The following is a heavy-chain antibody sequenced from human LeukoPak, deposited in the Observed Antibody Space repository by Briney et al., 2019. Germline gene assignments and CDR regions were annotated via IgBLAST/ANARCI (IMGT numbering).Heavy chain of an antibody. Sequence: SETLSLTCAVYGGSFSGYYWSSIRQPPGKGLEWIGEINHSGSTNYNPSLKSRVTISVDTSKNQFSLKLSSVTAADTAVYYCARGRRANYIDYWGQGTLVTVSS. V-gene: IGHV4-34*01. CDR1: GGSFSGYY. D-gene: IGHD1-26*01. CDR3: ARGRRANYIDY. J-gene: IGHJ4*02. CDR2: INHSGST.